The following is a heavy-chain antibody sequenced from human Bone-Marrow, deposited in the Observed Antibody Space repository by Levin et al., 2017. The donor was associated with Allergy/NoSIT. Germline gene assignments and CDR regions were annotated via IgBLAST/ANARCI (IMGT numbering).Heavy chain of an antibody. Sequence: GGSLRLSCAVSGFRVETFAMSWVRQTPGKGLEWLSAITNNNGKTYYADSVKGRFTISSDNSENTVFLQMNSLRVDDTAVYYCAKDHPSSGWPAFEVWGQGTLVTVSS. CDR1: GFRVETFA. CDR3: AKDHPSSGWPAFEV. CDR2: ITNNNGKT. D-gene: IGHD6-19*01. J-gene: IGHJ4*02. V-gene: IGHV3-23*01.